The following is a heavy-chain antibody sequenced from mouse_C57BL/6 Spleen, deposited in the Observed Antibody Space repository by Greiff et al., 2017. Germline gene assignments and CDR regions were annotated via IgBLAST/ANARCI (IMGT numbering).Heavy chain of an antibody. Sequence: VQLQQSGAELVKPGASVKLSCTASGFNIKDYYMPWVKQRTEQGLEWIGRIDPEDGETKSDQTFQGKATITADTSSNKAYLHLSRLTSDDTAVYYCALHFYFDYWGQGTTLTVSS. CDR3: ALHFYFDY. J-gene: IGHJ2*01. CDR1: GFNIKDYY. D-gene: IGHD6-1*01. V-gene: IGHV14-2*01. CDR2: IDPEDGET.